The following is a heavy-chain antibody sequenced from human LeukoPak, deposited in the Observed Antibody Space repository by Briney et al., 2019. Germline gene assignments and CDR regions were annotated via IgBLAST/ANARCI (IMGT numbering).Heavy chain of an antibody. Sequence: GGSLRLSCAASGYSFNDYAMAWVRQAPRKGLEWVSGISSGGHDATFYADSVKGRFTVSRDNSKNTLYLQMNSLRAEDTAVYYCARGGHFDYWGQGTLVTVSS. J-gene: IGHJ4*02. CDR2: ISSGGHDAT. D-gene: IGHD3-16*01. V-gene: IGHV3-23*01. CDR1: GYSFNDYA. CDR3: ARGGHFDY.